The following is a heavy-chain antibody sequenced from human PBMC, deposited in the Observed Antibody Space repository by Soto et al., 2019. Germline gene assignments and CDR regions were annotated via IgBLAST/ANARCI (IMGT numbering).Heavy chain of an antibody. CDR1: GFTFSSYS. CDR3: ARPRGYSGYNYGGSYYYYYMDV. Sequence: GGSLRLSCAASGFTFSSYSMNWVRQAPGKGLEWVSYISSSSSTIYYADSVKGRFTISRDNAKNSLYLQMNSLRAEDTAVYYCARPRGYSGYNYGGSYYYYYMDVWGKGTTVTSP. V-gene: IGHV3-48*01. J-gene: IGHJ6*03. D-gene: IGHD5-12*01. CDR2: ISSSSSTI.